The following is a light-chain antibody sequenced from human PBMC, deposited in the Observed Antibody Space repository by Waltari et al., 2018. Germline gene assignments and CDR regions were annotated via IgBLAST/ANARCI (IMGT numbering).Light chain of an antibody. Sequence: QSALTQPASVSGSPGQSITISCTGTNSDIGTYNYLSWYQQHPGKAPKRMIYEVSNRPSGVSGRVSGSRSGNTASLTISGLQVEDEADYYCNSYTTSRTLVFGGGTKLTVL. V-gene: IGLV2-14*01. J-gene: IGLJ3*02. CDR1: NSDIGTYNY. CDR3: NSYTTSRTLV. CDR2: EVS.